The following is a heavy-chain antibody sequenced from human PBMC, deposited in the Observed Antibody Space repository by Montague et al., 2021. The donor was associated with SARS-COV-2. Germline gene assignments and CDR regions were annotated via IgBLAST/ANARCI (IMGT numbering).Heavy chain of an antibody. J-gene: IGHJ6*02. CDR3: ARGSMVRGGKVCNGLDV. V-gene: IGHV4-30-2*01. D-gene: IGHD3-10*01. Sequence: TLSLTCAVSGGSISSGGYSWNWIRQPPGKGLEWIGYIYHSGSTYYNPSLKSRVTISLDGSKNQFSLNLTSVTAADTAVYYCARGSMVRGGKVCNGLDVWGQGTPVTVSS. CDR2: IYHSGST. CDR1: GGSISSGGYS.